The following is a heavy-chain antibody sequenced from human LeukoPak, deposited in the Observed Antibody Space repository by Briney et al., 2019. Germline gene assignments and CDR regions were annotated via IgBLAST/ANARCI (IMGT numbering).Heavy chain of an antibody. Sequence: GGSLRLSCAASGFTFDDYAMHWVRQAPGKGLEWVSLISGDGGSTYYADSVKGRFTISRDNSKNYLYLQMNSLRTEDTALYYCAKGGYVWGSYRYTEVGYFDYWGQGTLVTVSS. V-gene: IGHV3-43*02. CDR2: ISGDGGST. CDR1: GFTFDDYA. D-gene: IGHD3-16*02. CDR3: AKGGYVWGSYRYTEVGYFDY. J-gene: IGHJ4*02.